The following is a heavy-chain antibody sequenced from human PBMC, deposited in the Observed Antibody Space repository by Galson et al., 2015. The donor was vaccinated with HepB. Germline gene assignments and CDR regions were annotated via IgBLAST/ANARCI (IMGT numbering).Heavy chain of an antibody. CDR1: GGTFSSYA. J-gene: IGHJ4*02. CDR2: IIPIRGIA. V-gene: IGHV1-69*04. CDR3: AILWFGEIPDY. Sequence: SVKVSCKASGGTFSSYAISWVRQAPGQGLEWMGRIIPIRGIANYAQKFQGRVTITTDKSTSTAYMELSSLRSEDTAVYYCAILWFGEIPDYWGQGTLVTVSS. D-gene: IGHD3-10*01.